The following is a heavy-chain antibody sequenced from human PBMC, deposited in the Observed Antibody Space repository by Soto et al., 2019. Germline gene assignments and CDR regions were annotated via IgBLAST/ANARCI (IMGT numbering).Heavy chain of an antibody. CDR1: GFTFSSYW. V-gene: IGHV3-7*01. Sequence: EVQLVESGGGLVQPGGSLRLSCAASGFTFSSYWMSWVRQAPGKGLEWVANIKQDGSEKYYVDSVKGRFTISRDNAKNSLYLQMNSLRAEDTAVYYCARDGRFLPPYYFDYWGQGTLVTVSS. CDR3: ARDGRFLPPYYFDY. CDR2: IKQDGSEK. J-gene: IGHJ4*02. D-gene: IGHD3-3*01.